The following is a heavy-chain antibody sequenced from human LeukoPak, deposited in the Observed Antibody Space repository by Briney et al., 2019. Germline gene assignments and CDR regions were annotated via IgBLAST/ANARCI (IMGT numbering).Heavy chain of an antibody. V-gene: IGHV1-2*02. CDR1: GYTFTGYY. CDR3: ARGRYYYDYFDY. Sequence: ASVKVSCKASGYTFTGYYMHWVRQAPGQGLEWMGWINPNSGGTDYAQKFQGRVTMTRDTSISTAYMELSRLRSDDTAVYYCARGRYYYDYFDYWGQGTLVTVSS. D-gene: IGHD3-10*01. J-gene: IGHJ4*02. CDR2: INPNSGGT.